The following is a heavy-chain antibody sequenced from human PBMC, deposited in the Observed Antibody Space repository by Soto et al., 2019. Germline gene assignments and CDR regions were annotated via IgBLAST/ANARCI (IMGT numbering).Heavy chain of an antibody. CDR1: GFTFTNAW. J-gene: IGHJ4*02. D-gene: IGHD3-10*01. V-gene: IGHV3-15*07. CDR2: IKSKTAGGTT. CDR3: LTYSGEKG. Sequence: EVQLVESGGGLVKPGGSLRLSCAASGFTFTNAWMNWVRQAPGKGLEWVGRIKSKTAGGTTDYAAAVEGRFTISRDDSRNTLYLQMNNLKTEDTAVYYCLTYSGEKGWGQGALVTVSS.